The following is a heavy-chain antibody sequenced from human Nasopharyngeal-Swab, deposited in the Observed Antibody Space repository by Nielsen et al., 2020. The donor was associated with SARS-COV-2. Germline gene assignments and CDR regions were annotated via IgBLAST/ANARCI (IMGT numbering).Heavy chain of an antibody. CDR3: VRPEGVATSFKYYFQYGMDV. Sequence: GESLKISCKGSGYSFTSYWIAWVRQMPGKGLEWVGIIYPRASDTRYSPSFQGKVTISADKSISTAYLQWSSLKASDTAMYYCVRPEGVATSFKYYFQYGMDVWGQGTMVTVPS. CDR2: IYPRASDT. V-gene: IGHV5-51*01. CDR1: GYSFTSYW. J-gene: IGHJ6*02. D-gene: IGHD5-12*01.